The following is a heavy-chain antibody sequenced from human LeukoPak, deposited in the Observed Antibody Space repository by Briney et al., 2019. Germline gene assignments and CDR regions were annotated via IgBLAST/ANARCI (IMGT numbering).Heavy chain of an antibody. V-gene: IGHV3-21*01. CDR2: ISSSSSYI. CDR1: GFTFSRYS. Sequence: GGSLRLSCAASGFTFSRYSMNWVRLAPGKGLEWVSSISSSSSYIYYGDSVKGRFTISRDNAKNSLYLQMNSLRAEDTAVYYCARDYGTYDSSGYWAFDIWGQGTMVTVSS. D-gene: IGHD3-22*01. J-gene: IGHJ3*02. CDR3: ARDYGTYDSSGYWAFDI.